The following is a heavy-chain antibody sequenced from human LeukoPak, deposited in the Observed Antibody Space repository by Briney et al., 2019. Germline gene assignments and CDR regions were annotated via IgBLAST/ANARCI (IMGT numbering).Heavy chain of an antibody. D-gene: IGHD2-21*02. Sequence: SETLSLTCTVSGGSITNYYWSWIRQPPRKGLEWIGYIYYTGSDNDNPSLKSRVSMSVDTSKNQFSLKLTSVTAADTAVYYCTRGTETVNYFDYWGQGTLVTVSS. V-gene: IGHV4-59*08. CDR3: TRGTETVNYFDY. CDR2: IYYTGSD. J-gene: IGHJ4*02. CDR1: GGSITNYY.